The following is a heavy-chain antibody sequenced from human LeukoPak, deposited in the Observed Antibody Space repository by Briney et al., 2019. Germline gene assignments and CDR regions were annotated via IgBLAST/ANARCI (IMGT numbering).Heavy chain of an antibody. V-gene: IGHV3-30-3*01. D-gene: IGHD3-22*01. J-gene: IGHJ4*02. CDR1: GFTFSSYA. CDR2: ISYDGSNK. Sequence: PGRSLRLSCAASGFTFSSYAMHWVRQAPGKGLEWVAVISYDGSNKYYADSVKGRFTISRDNSKNTLYLQMNSLRAEDTAVYYCARGPIVAPAPYNFDYWGQGTLVTVSS. CDR3: ARGPIVAPAPYNFDY.